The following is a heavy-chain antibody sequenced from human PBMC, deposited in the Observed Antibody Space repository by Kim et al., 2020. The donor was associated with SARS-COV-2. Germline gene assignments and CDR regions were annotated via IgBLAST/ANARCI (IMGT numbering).Heavy chain of an antibody. CDR1: GFTVSSNY. Sequence: GGSLRLSCAASGFTVSSNYMSWVRQAPGKGLEWVSVIYSGGSTYYADSVKGRFTISRDNSKNTLYLQMNSLRAEDTAVYYCARERYLVGVEYYYYGMDVWGQGTTVTVSS. CDR3: ARERYLVGVEYYYYGMDV. V-gene: IGHV3-66*02. J-gene: IGHJ6*02. D-gene: IGHD1-26*01. CDR2: IYSGGST.